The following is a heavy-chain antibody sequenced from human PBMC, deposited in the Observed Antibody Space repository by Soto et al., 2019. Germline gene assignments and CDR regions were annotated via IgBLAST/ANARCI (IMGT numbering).Heavy chain of an antibody. Sequence: QVQLVESGGGVVQPGRSLRLSCAASGFTFSSYGMHWVRQAPGKGLEWVAVIWYDGSNKYYADSVKGRFTISRDNSKNTLYLQINSRRAEDTDEYYCARGGVAGPFDYWRQGTLDTVS. J-gene: IGHJ4*02. V-gene: IGHV3-33*01. CDR2: IWYDGSNK. D-gene: IGHD6-19*01. CDR1: GFTFSSYG. CDR3: ARGGVAGPFDY.